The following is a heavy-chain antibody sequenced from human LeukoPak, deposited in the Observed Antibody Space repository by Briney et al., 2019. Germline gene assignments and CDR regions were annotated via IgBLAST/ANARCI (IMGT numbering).Heavy chain of an antibody. CDR3: AKGEHIVVVTALFDY. V-gene: IGHV3-30*18. Sequence: GRSLRLSCAASGFTFSSYGMPWVRQAPGKGLEWVAVISYDGSNKYYADSVKGRFTISRDNSKNTLYLQMNSLRAEDTAVYYCAKGEHIVVVTALFDYWGQGTLVTVSS. D-gene: IGHD2-21*02. CDR1: GFTFSSYG. CDR2: ISYDGSNK. J-gene: IGHJ4*02.